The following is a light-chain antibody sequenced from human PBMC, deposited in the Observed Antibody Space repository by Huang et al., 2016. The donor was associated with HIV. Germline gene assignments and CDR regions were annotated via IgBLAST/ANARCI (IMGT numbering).Light chain of an antibody. CDR1: QSVGRN. V-gene: IGKV3-15*01. CDR2: GAS. J-gene: IGKJ2*01. CDR3: QQSNNWPLYT. Sequence: EIVMTQSPATLSVSPGERATLSCRARQSVGRNLAWYQQKPGQAPRLLIYGASTRATGIAARFSGSGSGTEFTLTISSLQSEDFAVYYCQQSNNWPLYTFGQGTKLEIK.